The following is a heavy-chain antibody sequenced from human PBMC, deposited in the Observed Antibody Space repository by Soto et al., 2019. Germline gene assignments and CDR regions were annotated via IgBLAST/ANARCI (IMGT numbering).Heavy chain of an antibody. D-gene: IGHD6-19*01. CDR3: AKGRKIAVAGTPLVP. CDR2: ISYDGSNK. J-gene: IGHJ4*02. CDR1: GFTFSSYG. Sequence: GGSLRLSCAASGFTFSSYGMHWVRPAPGKGLEWVAVISYDGSNKYYADSVKGRFTISRDNSKNTLYLQMNSLRAEDTAVYYCAKGRKIAVAGTPLVPWGQGTLVTVSS. V-gene: IGHV3-30*18.